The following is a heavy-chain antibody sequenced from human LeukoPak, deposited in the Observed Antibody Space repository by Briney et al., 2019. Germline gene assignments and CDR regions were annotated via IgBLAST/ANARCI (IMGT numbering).Heavy chain of an antibody. CDR3: AREGAGCSSTSCYFDY. Sequence: GGSLRLSCAASGFTFSSYSMNWVRQAPGKGLEWVSSISSSSYIYYADSVRGRFTISRDNAKNSLYLQMNSLRAEDTAVYYCAREGAGCSSTSCYFDYWGQGTLVTVSS. CDR1: GFTFSSYS. CDR2: ISSSSYI. J-gene: IGHJ4*02. D-gene: IGHD2-2*01. V-gene: IGHV3-21*01.